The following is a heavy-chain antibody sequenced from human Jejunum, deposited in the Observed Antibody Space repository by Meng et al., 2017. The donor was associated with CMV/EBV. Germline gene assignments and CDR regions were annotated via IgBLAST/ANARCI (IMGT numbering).Heavy chain of an antibody. V-gene: IGHV2-5*02. CDR2: IYRGDDK. J-gene: IGHJ4*02. CDR1: GVSPSTSGEG. CDR3: AHFVGGYYPSRPDY. Sequence: QIPLKGSGPTRGKPTQTLLLTFSFSGVSPSTSGEGVGWIRQPPGKALEWLALIYRGDDKRYSPSLNSRLTIAKDTSKNEVVQTLTNMGPIDTGTYYCAHFVGGYYPSRPDYWGQGTLVTVSS. D-gene: IGHD1-26*01.